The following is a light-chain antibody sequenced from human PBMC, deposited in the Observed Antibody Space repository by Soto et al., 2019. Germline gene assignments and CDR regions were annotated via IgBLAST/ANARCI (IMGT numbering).Light chain of an antibody. V-gene: IGLV1-47*01. CDR2: RNN. J-gene: IGLJ2*01. CDR1: SSNIGSNY. Sequence: QSVLTQPPSASGTPGQRVTISCSGSSSNIGSNYVCWYQQLPGTAPKLLIYRNNQRPSGVPDRFSGSKSGTSASLAISGLRSEDEADYYCAAWDDSPVVFGGGTKLTVL. CDR3: AAWDDSPVV.